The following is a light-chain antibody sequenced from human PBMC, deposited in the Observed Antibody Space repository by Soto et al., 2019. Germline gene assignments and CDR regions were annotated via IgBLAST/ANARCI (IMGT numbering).Light chain of an antibody. Sequence: DIVMTQSPDSLAVSLGERATINCKSSQSVLYSSNNKNYLAWYQQKPRQPPKLLIYWASTRESGVPDRFSGSGYGTHFTLTISSLQAEDVALYYCQQYYSTPLAFGQGTKVEIK. J-gene: IGKJ1*01. CDR2: WAS. CDR1: QSVLYSSNNKNY. V-gene: IGKV4-1*01. CDR3: QQYYSTPLA.